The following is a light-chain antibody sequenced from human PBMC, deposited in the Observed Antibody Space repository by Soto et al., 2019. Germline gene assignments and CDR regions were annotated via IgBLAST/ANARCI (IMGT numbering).Light chain of an antibody. CDR2: EDN. V-gene: IGLV2-23*01. Sequence: QSALTQPASVSGSAGQSITISCTGTNDDIGSHNLVSWYQRHPDKAPKLLISEDNQGPSGISVRFSGSKSGTTASQPISGLQTEEEADHNCCPHDGRNTLIVGGGTKVTVL. CDR1: NDDIGSHNL. J-gene: IGLJ2*01. CDR3: CPHDGRNTLI.